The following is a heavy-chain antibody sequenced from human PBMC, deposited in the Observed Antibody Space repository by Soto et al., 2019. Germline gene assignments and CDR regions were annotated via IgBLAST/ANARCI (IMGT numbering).Heavy chain of an antibody. V-gene: IGHV4-4*02. Sequence: QVQLQESGPGLVKPSGTLSLTCAVSGGSISSSNWWSWVRQPPGKGLEWIGEIYHSGSTNYNPSLKGRVRLSVDKPKHQSSLKLGSVPAADTAVYYCARGAPGIAAAGTDWFDPWGQGTLVTVSS. D-gene: IGHD6-13*01. CDR3: ARGAPGIAAAGTDWFDP. CDR2: IYHSGST. J-gene: IGHJ5*02. CDR1: GGSISSSNW.